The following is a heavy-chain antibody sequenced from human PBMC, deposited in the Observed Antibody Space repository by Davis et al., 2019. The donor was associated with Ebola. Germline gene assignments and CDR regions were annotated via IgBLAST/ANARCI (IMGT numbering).Heavy chain of an antibody. CDR1: GFTFSSYW. V-gene: IGHV3-7*03. Sequence: GGSLRLSCATSGFTFSSYWMSWVRQAPGKGLERVANIKQDGSEKYYVDSVKGRFTISRDNAKNSLYLKMNSLRAEDTAVYYCNQGGSGWDNWGQGTLVTVSS. J-gene: IGHJ4*02. D-gene: IGHD6-19*01. CDR2: IKQDGSEK. CDR3: NQGGSGWDN.